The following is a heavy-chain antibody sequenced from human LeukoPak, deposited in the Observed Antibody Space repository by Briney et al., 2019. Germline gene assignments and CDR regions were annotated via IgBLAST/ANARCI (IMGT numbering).Heavy chain of an antibody. D-gene: IGHD6-13*01. V-gene: IGHV1-18*01. CDR3: ARGGPNKGIAAAGNFIFDP. Sequence: ASVKVSCKASGYTCTSYGISWVRQAPGQGLEWMGWISAYNGNTNYAQKLQGRVTMTTDTSTSTAYMELRSLRSDDTAVYYCARGGPNKGIAAAGNFIFDPWGQGTLVTVSS. CDR2: ISAYNGNT. J-gene: IGHJ5*02. CDR1: GYTCTSYG.